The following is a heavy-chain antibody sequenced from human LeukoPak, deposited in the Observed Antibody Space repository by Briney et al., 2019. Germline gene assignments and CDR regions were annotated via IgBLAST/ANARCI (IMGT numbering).Heavy chain of an antibody. CDR2: IKGGGDIT. V-gene: IGHV3-23*01. J-gene: IGHJ4*02. D-gene: IGHD6-19*01. Sequence: GGSLRLPCAASGFTFSSHAMSWVRQAPGKGLEWVSAIKGGGDITYYADSVRGRFTISRDNAKNSLYLQMNSLRAEDTAVYYCARRGASSGGLDYWGQGTLVTVSS. CDR3: ARRGASSGGLDY. CDR1: GFTFSSHA.